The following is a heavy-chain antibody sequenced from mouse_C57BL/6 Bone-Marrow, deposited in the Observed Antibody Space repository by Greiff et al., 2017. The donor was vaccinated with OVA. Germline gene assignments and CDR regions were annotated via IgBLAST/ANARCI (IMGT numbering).Heavy chain of an antibody. CDR2: ICRGNSDT. J-gene: IGHJ2*01. Sequence: VQLQQSGTVLARPGASVKMSCKTSGYTFTSYWMHWVKQRRGQGLEWIGAICRGNSDTSYNQKFKGTANLTAVTSASTAYMELSSLTNEDSEVYHCTRRVRLTGTYYWGQGTTLTVSS. D-gene: IGHD4-1*01. CDR1: GYTFTSYW. CDR3: TRRVRLTGTYY. V-gene: IGHV1-5*01.